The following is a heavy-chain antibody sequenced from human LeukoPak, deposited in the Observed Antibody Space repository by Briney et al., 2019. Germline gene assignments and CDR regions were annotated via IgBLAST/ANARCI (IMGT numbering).Heavy chain of an antibody. V-gene: IGHV4-31*11. Sequence: SETLSLTCAVSGGSISSDGYFWTWICQHPGKGLEWIGYIYYSGSTYYNPSLKSRVSISVDKSKNHFSLELTSVTAADMAVYYCAHKNLAIDVWGHGTTVTVSS. CDR3: AHKNLAIDV. CDR1: GGSISSDGYF. J-gene: IGHJ6*02. CDR2: IYYSGST.